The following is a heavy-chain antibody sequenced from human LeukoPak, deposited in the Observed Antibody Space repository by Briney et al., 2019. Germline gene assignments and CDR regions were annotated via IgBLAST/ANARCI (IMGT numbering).Heavy chain of an antibody. V-gene: IGHV1-69*04. CDR2: IIPILGIA. CDR3: ARDRGENWFDP. D-gene: IGHD3-10*01. CDR1: GGTFSSYA. J-gene: IGHJ5*02. Sequence: GASVKVSCKASGGTFSSYAISWVRQAPGQGLEWMGRIIPILGIANYAQKFQGRVTITADKSTSTAYMELSSLRSEDTAVYYCARDRGENWFDPWGQGTLVTVSS.